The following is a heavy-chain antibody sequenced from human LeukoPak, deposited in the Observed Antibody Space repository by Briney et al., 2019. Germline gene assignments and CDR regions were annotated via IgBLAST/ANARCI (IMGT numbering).Heavy chain of an antibody. CDR3: ARILTFGGYSGYDY. D-gene: IGHD5-12*01. Sequence: EASVKVSCKASGGTFSSYAISWVRQAPGQGLEWMGRIIPILGIANYAQKFQGRVTMTRDTSISTAYMELSRLRSDDTAVYYCARILTFGGYSGYDYWGQGTLVTVSS. CDR1: GGTFSSYA. J-gene: IGHJ4*02. V-gene: IGHV1-69*04. CDR2: IIPILGIA.